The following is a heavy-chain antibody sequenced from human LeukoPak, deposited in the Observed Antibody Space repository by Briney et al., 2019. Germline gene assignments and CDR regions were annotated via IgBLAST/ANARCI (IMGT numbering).Heavy chain of an antibody. V-gene: IGHV4-31*03. CDR2: IYYSGST. J-gene: IGHJ5*02. CDR1: GGSISSGGYY. Sequence: SETLSLTCTVSGGSISSGGYYWSWIRQHPGKGLEWIGYIYYSGSTNYNPSLKSRVTISVDTSKNQFSLKLSSVTAADTAVYYCARARDSSSWYLDWFDPWGQGTLVTVSS. D-gene: IGHD6-13*01. CDR3: ARARDSSSWYLDWFDP.